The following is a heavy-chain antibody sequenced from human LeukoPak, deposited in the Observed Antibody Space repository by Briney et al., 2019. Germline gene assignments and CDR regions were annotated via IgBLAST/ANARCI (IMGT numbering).Heavy chain of an antibody. CDR2: INPNSGGT. Sequence: ASVKVSCKASGYTFTCYYMHWVRQAPGQGLEWMGWINPNSGGTNYAQKFQGRVTMTRDTSIRTAYMELSRLRSDDTAVYYCARARYCSGGSCQSNYAFDIWGQGTMVTVSS. CDR1: GYTFTCYY. J-gene: IGHJ3*02. V-gene: IGHV1-2*02. D-gene: IGHD2-15*01. CDR3: ARARYCSGGSCQSNYAFDI.